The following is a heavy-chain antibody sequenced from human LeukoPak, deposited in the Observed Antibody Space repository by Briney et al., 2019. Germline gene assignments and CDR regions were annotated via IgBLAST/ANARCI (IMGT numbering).Heavy chain of an antibody. CDR3: TRDQEDYFDY. CDR1: GFTFSSYE. J-gene: IGHJ4*02. V-gene: IGHV3-48*03. Sequence: GGSLRLSCAASGFTFSSYEMNWVRQAPGKGLEWISYISSSGSTIYYADSVKGRFTISRDNAKNSLYLQMNSLRAEDTAVYYCTRDQEDYFDYWGQGTLVTVSS. CDR2: ISSSGSTI.